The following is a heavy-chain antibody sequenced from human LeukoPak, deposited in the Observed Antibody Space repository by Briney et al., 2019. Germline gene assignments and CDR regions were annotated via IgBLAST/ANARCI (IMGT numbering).Heavy chain of an antibody. J-gene: IGHJ4*02. CDR2: IYYSGST. V-gene: IGHV4-61*01. CDR3: ARAAYSGSYHSDY. CDR1: GGSVNSDSYY. D-gene: IGHD1-26*01. Sequence: PSETLSLTCTVSGGSVNSDSYYWNWIRQPPGKGLEWIGYIYYSGSTNYNPSLKSRVTISVDTSKNQFSLKLSSVTAADTAVYYCARAAYSGSYHSDYWGQGTLVTVSS.